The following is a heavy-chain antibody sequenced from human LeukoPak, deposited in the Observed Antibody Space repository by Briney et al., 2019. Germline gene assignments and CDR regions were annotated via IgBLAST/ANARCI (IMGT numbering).Heavy chain of an antibody. J-gene: IGHJ6*02. CDR2: ISGSGGNT. CDR1: GFTFSSYA. D-gene: IGHD3-10*01. CDR3: AKGRVSDWRGGMDV. V-gene: IGHV3-23*01. Sequence: GGSLRLSCAASGFTFSSYAMTWVRQPPGKGLEWVSEISGSGGNTYYADSVKGRFTISRDNSKNTLYLQMNSLRAEDTAVYYCAKGRVSDWRGGMDVWGQGTTVTVSS.